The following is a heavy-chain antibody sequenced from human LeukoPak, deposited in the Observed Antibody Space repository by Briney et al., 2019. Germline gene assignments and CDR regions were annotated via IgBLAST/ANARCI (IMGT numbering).Heavy chain of an antibody. J-gene: IGHJ6*02. CDR3: ARAERGIAVAGTEYYYYYYGMDV. Sequence: GGSLRLSCAASGFTFSSYDMHWVRQATGKGLEWVSAIGTAGDTYYPGFVKGRFTISRENAKNSLYLQMNSLRAGDTAVYYCARAERGIAVAGTEYYYYYYGMDVWGQGTTVTVSS. CDR2: IGTAGDT. V-gene: IGHV3-13*01. D-gene: IGHD6-19*01. CDR1: GFTFSSYD.